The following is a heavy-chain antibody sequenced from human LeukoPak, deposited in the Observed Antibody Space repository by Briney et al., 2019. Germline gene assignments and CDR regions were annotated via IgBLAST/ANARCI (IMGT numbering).Heavy chain of an antibody. CDR3: AGGDYSSSFDF. J-gene: IGHJ3*01. D-gene: IGHD6-13*01. CDR1: GGSISSYY. Sequence: SETLSLTCTVSGGSISSYYWSWIRQPAGKGLEWIGRIYTSGSTNYNPSLKSRVTMSVDKSKHQFSLKLTSVTAADTAVYYCAGGDYSSSFDFWGQGTMVTVSS. CDR2: IYTSGST. V-gene: IGHV4-4*07.